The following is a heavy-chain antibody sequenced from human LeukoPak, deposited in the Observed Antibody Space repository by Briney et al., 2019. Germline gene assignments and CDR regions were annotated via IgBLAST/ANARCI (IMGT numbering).Heavy chain of an antibody. CDR3: AGYYYYYGMDV. V-gene: IGHV4-39*07. D-gene: IGHD6-13*01. J-gene: IGHJ6*02. CDR2: IYYSGST. Sequence: SETLSLTCTVSGGSISSSSYYWGWIRQPPGKGLEWIGSIYYSGSTNYNPSLKSRVTISVDTSKNQFSLKLSSVTAADTAVYYCAGYYYYYGMDVWGQGTTVTVSS. CDR1: GGSISSSSYY.